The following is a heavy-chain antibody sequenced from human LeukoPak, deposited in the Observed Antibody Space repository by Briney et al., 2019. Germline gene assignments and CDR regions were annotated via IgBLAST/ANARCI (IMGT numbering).Heavy chain of an antibody. CDR2: ISGCGGGT. D-gene: IGHD3-16*01. CDR1: GLTLSSFA. Sequence: GGSLSLSCAASGLTLSSFAMSWVRHAPGKGLEWGAGISGCGGGTDTAHPVQGRFTISRDTSTSTLYLQMSSLRAEDTAIYYCAKKGGTNWSFDLWCRGTLVTVAS. V-gene: IGHV3-23*01. CDR3: AKKGGTNWSFDL. J-gene: IGHJ2*01.